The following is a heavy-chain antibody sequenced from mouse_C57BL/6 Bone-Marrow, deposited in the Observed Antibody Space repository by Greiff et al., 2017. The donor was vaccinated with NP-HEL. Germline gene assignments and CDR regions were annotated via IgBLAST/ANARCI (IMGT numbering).Heavy chain of an antibody. V-gene: IGHV14-3*01. Sequence: EVKLQQSVAELVRPGASVKLSCTASGFNITNTYMHWVKQRPEQGLEWIGRIDPANGNTKYAPKFQGKATITADTSSNTAYLQLSSLTSEDTAIYYCASYYGSSYYFDYWGQGTTLTVSS. J-gene: IGHJ2*01. CDR2: IDPANGNT. D-gene: IGHD1-1*01. CDR3: ASYYGSSYYFDY. CDR1: GFNITNTY.